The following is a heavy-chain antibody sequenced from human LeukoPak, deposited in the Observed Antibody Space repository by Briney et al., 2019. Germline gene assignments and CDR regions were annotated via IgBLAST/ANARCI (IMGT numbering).Heavy chain of an antibody. CDR3: AREYCSTSRCQGFFDY. V-gene: IGHV3-9*01. CDR2: ITWDGRAT. D-gene: IGHD2-2*01. J-gene: IGHJ4*02. Sequence: GGSLRLSCAASGFTFSDYAMHWVRLAPGEGLEWVSGITWDGRATGYEDSVKGRFTISRDSAKKSLYLQMNSLRTEDTAFYYCAREYCSTSRCQGFFDYWGQGTLVTVSS. CDR1: GFTFSDYA.